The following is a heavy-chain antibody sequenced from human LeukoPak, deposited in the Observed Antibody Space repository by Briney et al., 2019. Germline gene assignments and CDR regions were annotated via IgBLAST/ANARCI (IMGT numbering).Heavy chain of an antibody. CDR3: ARALDSSSSRYQAFEE. Sequence: SGGSLRLSCSASGFTFSNYWMSWVRQAPGKGLEWVANIKQDESEKYYVDSVKGRFTISRDSAKSPLYLQMNSLRAEDTAVYYCARALDSSSSRYQAFEEWGQGTLVTVSS. D-gene: IGHD2-2*01. CDR2: IKQDESEK. CDR1: GFTFSNYW. J-gene: IGHJ4*02. V-gene: IGHV3-7*01.